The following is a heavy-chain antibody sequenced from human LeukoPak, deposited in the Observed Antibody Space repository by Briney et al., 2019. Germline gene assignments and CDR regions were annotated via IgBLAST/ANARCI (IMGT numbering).Heavy chain of an antibody. Sequence: PSETLSLTCAVYGGSFSGYYWSWIRQPPGKGLEWIGEINHSGSTNYNPSLKSRVTISVDTSKNQFSLKLSSVTAADTAVYYCARVEVVATIESYFDYWGQGTLVTVSS. J-gene: IGHJ4*02. V-gene: IGHV4-34*01. CDR2: INHSGST. D-gene: IGHD5-12*01. CDR3: ARVEVVATIESYFDY. CDR1: GGSFSGYY.